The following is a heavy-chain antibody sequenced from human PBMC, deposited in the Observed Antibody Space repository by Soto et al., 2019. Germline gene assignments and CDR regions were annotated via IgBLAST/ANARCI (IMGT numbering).Heavy chain of an antibody. CDR1: GGSVNNNDYY. Sequence: QVQLQESGPGLVKASQTLSLTCTVSGGSVNNNDYYWSWIRQPPGKGLEWIGNMHYSGSTGYNPSLRGRVSMTVDTSKNPFSLKMISVTPADTAVYYCARDSGSGSLWGQGTLVSVSS. J-gene: IGHJ1*01. CDR2: MHYSGST. V-gene: IGHV4-30-4*01. D-gene: IGHD1-26*01. CDR3: ARDSGSGSL.